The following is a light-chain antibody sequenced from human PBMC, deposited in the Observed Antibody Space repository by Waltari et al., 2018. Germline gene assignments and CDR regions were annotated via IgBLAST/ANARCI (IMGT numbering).Light chain of an antibody. CDR3: QVWDGGRVV. V-gene: IGLV3-21*02. CDR2: DDS. CDR1: NIERKS. J-gene: IGLJ3*02. Sequence: SYVLTQPPPESVAPGQEATITCGGNNIERKSVHWYQQRPGQAPLLVVYDDSDRASGIPERFSGSKSGDTATLTISRVEAGDEADYSCQVWDGGRVVFGGGTKLTVL.